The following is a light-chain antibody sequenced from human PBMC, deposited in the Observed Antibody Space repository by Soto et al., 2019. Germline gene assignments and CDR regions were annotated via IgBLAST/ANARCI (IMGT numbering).Light chain of an antibody. CDR2: DAS. CDR1: QSVRGY. CDR3: QQRSNWPYT. V-gene: IGKV3-11*01. Sequence: EIVLTQSPATLSLSPGERATLSCRASQSVRGYLAWYQQKPGQAPRLLIYDASNRATGIPARFSGSGSGTEFTLTINSLEPEDFAVYYCQQRSNWPYTFGQGTKLDIK. J-gene: IGKJ2*01.